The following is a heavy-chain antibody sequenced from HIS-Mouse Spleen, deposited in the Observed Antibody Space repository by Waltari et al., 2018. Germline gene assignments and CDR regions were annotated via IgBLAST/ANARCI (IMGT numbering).Heavy chain of an antibody. CDR3: AREIPYSSSWYDWYFDL. D-gene: IGHD6-13*01. V-gene: IGHV4-39*07. Sequence: QLQLQESGPGLVKPSETLCLTCTVAGGSNSSSSCYRGWIRQPPGKGLEWIGSIYYSGSTYYNPSLKSRVTISVDTSKNQFSLKLSSVTAADTAVYYCAREIPYSSSWYDWYFDLWGRGTLVTVSS. J-gene: IGHJ2*01. CDR1: GGSNSSSSCY. CDR2: IYYSGST.